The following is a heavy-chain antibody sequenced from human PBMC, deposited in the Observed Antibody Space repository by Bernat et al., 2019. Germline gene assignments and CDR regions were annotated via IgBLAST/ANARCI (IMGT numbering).Heavy chain of an antibody. Sequence: QVQLQESGPGLVKPSQTLSLTCTVSGGSISSGGYYWSWIRQHPGKGLEWIGYIYYSGSTYYNPSLESRVNISVETSRNRFSLKLSSETDADTAVYYCAGDNVASGSYYAVCGMDVWGQGTEVTVSS. V-gene: IGHV4-31*03. CDR3: AGDNVASGSYYAVCGMDV. CDR2: IYYSGST. CDR1: GGSISSGGYY. D-gene: IGHD3-10*01. J-gene: IGHJ6*02.